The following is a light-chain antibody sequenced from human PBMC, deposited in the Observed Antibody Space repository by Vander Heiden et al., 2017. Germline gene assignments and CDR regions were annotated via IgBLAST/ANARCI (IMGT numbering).Light chain of an antibody. CDR2: DAS. V-gene: IGKV3-11*01. CDR3: QQRRNWPPEIT. CDR1: QSVSSY. Sequence: EIVLTQSPATLSLSPGERATLSCRASQSVSSYLAWYQQKPGQAPRLLIYDASNRATGIPARFSGSGSGTDFTLTISSLEPEDFAVYYCQQRRNWPPEITLGQGTRLEIK. J-gene: IGKJ5*01.